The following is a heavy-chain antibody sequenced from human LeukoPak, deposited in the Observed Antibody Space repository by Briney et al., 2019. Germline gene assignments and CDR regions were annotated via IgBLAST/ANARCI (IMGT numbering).Heavy chain of an antibody. CDR3: ARATQGYGDYYFDY. D-gene: IGHD4-17*01. J-gene: IGHJ4*02. V-gene: IGHV3-7*01. CDR1: GFTISTYW. Sequence: PGGSLRLSCAASGFTISTYWMTWVRQAPGKGLEWVANIKPDGSEKNYVDSVKGRFSISRDNAKNSLYLQMNSLRAEDTAMYYCARATQGYGDYYFDYWGQGTLVTVSS. CDR2: IKPDGSEK.